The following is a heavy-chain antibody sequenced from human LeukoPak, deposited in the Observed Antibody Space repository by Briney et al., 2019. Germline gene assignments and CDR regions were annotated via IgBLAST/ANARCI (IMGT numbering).Heavy chain of an antibody. CDR2: INPNSGGT. Sequence: ASVKVSCKASGYTFSGYYMHCVRQAPGQGLEWMGWINPNSGGTNYAQKFQGRVTMTTDTSMSTAYMELSRLTSDDTAVYYCARAGGRSWFDPWGQGTLVTVSS. CDR1: GYTFSGYY. J-gene: IGHJ5*02. V-gene: IGHV1-2*02. CDR3: ARAGGRSWFDP.